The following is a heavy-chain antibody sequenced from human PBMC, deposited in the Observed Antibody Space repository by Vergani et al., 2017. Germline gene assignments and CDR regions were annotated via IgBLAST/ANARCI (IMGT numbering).Heavy chain of an antibody. CDR2: IHTGGST. CDR3: ARSRPYCTSGSCPAI. Sequence: QVQLQESGPGLVKPSETLSLTCTVSGASVNRANYYWSWIRQPAGKGPEWIGHIHTGGSTDLNPSFKSRVSISVDTSKSQFSLKLNSVTVADTAVYYCARSRPYCTSGSCPAIWGQGTLVTVSS. V-gene: IGHV4-61*02. CDR1: GASVNRANYY. D-gene: IGHD2-15*01. J-gene: IGHJ4*02.